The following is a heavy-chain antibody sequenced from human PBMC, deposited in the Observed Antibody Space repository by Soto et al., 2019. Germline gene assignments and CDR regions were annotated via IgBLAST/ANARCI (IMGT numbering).Heavy chain of an antibody. V-gene: IGHV3-7*05. CDR1: GLIFSNYW. D-gene: IGHD3-10*01. CDR3: ARDRGADALDI. CDR2: IKQDGSEK. J-gene: IGHJ3*02. Sequence: EVQLVESGGGLVQPGGSLRLSCAASGLIFSNYWMSWVRQVPGRGLEWLAYIKQDGSEKYYVGSLKGRFIISRDNANNSLFLQMNSLRADDTAVYYSARDRGADALDIWGQGTMVTVSS.